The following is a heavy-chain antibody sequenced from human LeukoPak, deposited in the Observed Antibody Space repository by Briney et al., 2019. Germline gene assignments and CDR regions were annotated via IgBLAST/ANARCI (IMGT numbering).Heavy chain of an antibody. J-gene: IGHJ4*02. CDR3: ATSITMFDY. V-gene: IGHV3-7*02. CDR2: IKEDGTVK. Sequence: GGSLRLSCAASGFTFSRYWMSWVRQAPGKGLEWVANIKEDGTVKYYVESVKGRFTISRDNAKNSPYLQMNSLRAEDTAVYYCATSITMFDYWGQGTLVTVSS. CDR1: GFTFSRYW. D-gene: IGHD3-10*01.